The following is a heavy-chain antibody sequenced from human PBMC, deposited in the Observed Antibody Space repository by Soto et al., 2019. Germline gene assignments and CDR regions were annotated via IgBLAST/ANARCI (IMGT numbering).Heavy chain of an antibody. V-gene: IGHV4-61*01. CDR2: IYYSGST. CDR1: GGSVSSGSYY. D-gene: IGHD3-22*01. J-gene: IGHJ3*02. Sequence: SETLSLTCTVSGGSVSSGSYYWSWIRQPPGKGLEWIGYIYYSGSTNYIPSLKSRVTISVDTSKNQFSLKLSSVTAADTAVYYCARRCHYYYDSSGYWNDAFDIWGQGTMVTVSS. CDR3: ARRCHYYYDSSGYWNDAFDI.